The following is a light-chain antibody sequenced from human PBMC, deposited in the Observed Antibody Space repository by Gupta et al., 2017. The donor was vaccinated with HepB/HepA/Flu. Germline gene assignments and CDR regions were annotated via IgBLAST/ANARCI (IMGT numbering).Light chain of an antibody. V-gene: IGKV3-11*01. CDR1: QSVTSY. Sequence: EIVLTQSPATLSLSPGERATLSCRASQSVTSYLAWYQQEPGQAPRLLIYDASNRATGIPARFSGSGSGTDFTLTISSLEPEDFAVYYGQQRSNWPPLTFGGVTKVEIE. J-gene: IGKJ4*01. CDR3: QQRSNWPPLT. CDR2: DAS.